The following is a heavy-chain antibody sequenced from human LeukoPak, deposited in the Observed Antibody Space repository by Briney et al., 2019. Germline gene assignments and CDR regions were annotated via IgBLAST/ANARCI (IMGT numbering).Heavy chain of an antibody. CDR2: IYSGGST. CDR3: ARGSSLEDPNGAFDI. Sequence: AGGSLRLSCAASGFTVSSNYMSWVRQAPGKGLEWVSVIYSGGSTYYADSVKGRFTISRDNSKNTLYLQMNSLRAEDTAVYYCARGSSLEDPNGAFDIWGQGTMVTVSS. V-gene: IGHV3-53*01. J-gene: IGHJ3*02. CDR1: GFTVSSNY. D-gene: IGHD1-1*01.